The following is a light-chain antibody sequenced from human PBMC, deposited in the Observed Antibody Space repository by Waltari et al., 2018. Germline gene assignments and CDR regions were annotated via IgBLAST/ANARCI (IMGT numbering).Light chain of an antibody. CDR2: AAS. CDR3: QQSYSTPIT. V-gene: IGKV1-39*01. J-gene: IGKJ5*01. CDR1: QSISSY. Sequence: RVTITCRASQSISSYLNWYQQKPGKAPKLLIYAASSLQSGVPSRFSGSGSGTDFTLTISSLQPEDFATYYCQQSYSTPITFGQGTRLEIK.